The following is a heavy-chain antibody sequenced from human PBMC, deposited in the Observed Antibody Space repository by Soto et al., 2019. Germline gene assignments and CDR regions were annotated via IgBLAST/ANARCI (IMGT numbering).Heavy chain of an antibody. V-gene: IGHV1-2*02. J-gene: IGHJ3*02. Sequence: QLHLVQSGAVVKKPGASVTVSCSASGYPVTAYYMHWVRQAPGRGLEWMGGINPATGAAKYTQTFQGRVTITRDTSTSTVFKVLSGLTSEATAVFFCARGGGVGVAGSAAFDMWGQGTLVTVSS. CDR2: INPATGAA. CDR1: GYPVTAYY. D-gene: IGHD3-3*01. CDR3: ARGGGVGVAGSAAFDM.